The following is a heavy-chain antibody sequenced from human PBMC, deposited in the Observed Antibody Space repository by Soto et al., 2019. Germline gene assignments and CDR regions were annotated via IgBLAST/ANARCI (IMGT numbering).Heavy chain of an antibody. CDR3: ARGEWLLSGDWFDP. Sequence: SETLSLTCAVYGGSFSGYYWSWIRQPPGKGLEWIGEINRSGSTNYNPSLKSRVTISVDTSKNQFSLKLSSVTAADTAVYYCARGEWLLSGDWFDPWGQGTLVTVSS. J-gene: IGHJ5*02. V-gene: IGHV4-34*01. CDR2: INRSGST. CDR1: GGSFSGYY. D-gene: IGHD3-3*01.